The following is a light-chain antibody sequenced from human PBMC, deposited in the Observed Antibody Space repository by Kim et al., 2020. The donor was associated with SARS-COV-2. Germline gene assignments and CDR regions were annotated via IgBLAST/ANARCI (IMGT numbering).Light chain of an antibody. CDR3: ATWDDSLDVWM. CDR1: SANIGSNT. V-gene: IGLV1-44*01. Sequence: GQRVIISCSGSSANIGSNTVNWYQQFPGTAPQLLIDTDDRRPSGVSDRVSCSKSGTSASLAISALRSEDEAAYYCATWDDSLDVWMFGGGTQLTVL. CDR2: TDD. J-gene: IGLJ3*02.